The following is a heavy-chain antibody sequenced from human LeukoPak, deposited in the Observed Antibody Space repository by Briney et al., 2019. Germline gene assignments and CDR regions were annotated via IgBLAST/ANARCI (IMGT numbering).Heavy chain of an antibody. CDR3: AKGGNDFDY. CDR1: GFTFDSYP. J-gene: IGHJ4*02. CDR2: ISDTGGST. D-gene: IGHD3-16*01. V-gene: IGHV3-23*01. Sequence: PGGSLRLSCAASGFTFDSYPMNWVRQAPGKGLEWVSGISDTGGSTYYADSVKGRFTISRDNSKNTLYPQMNSLRTADTAIYYCAKGGNDFDYWGQGTLVTASS.